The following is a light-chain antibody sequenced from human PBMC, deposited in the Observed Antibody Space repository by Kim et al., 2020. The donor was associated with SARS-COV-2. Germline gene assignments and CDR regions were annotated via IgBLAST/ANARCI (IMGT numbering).Light chain of an antibody. V-gene: IGLV3-21*04. J-gene: IGLJ3*02. Sequence: SYELTQPPSVSVAPGKTARISCGGNNIGSKSVHWYQQKPGQAPLLVIYYDSDRPSGIPERFSGSNSENTATLTISRVGAGDEGDYYCQVWDDSSDHLWVFGGGTQLTVL. CDR2: YDS. CDR3: QVWDDSSDHLWV. CDR1: NIGSKS.